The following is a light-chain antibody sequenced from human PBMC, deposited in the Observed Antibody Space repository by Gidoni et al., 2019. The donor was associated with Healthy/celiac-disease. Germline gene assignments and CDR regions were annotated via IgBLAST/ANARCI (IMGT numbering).Light chain of an antibody. CDR2: GAS. CDR1: QSVSSN. V-gene: IGKV3-15*01. Sequence: ELVMTQSPATLSVSPGESATLSCRASQSVSSNLAWYQQKPGQATRLLIYGASTRAPGNPARFSGSGSGTEFTLTSSSLQSEDFADYYCQQYNNWLTFGGGTKVEIK. CDR3: QQYNNWLT. J-gene: IGKJ4*02.